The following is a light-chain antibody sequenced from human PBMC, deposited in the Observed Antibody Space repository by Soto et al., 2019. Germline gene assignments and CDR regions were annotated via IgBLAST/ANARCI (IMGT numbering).Light chain of an antibody. CDR1: QDINNW. V-gene: IGKV1-12*01. J-gene: IGKJ4*01. Sequence: DIQMTQSPSSVSASVGDRVTITCRASQDINNWLAWYQQKPGEAPKLLIYAASTLEVGVPSRFRGSGSGTDFTLTITTLQPEDFATYYCQQADSLHLAFGGGTRVDIK. CDR2: AAS. CDR3: QQADSLHLA.